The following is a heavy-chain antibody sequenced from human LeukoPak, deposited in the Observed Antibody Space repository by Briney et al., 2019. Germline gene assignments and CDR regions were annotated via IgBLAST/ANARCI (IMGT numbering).Heavy chain of an antibody. Sequence: GGSLRLSCAASGFTFRRFRVTWVRQAPGKGLEWVSSITSSGRYMYCADSVKGRFTISRDNAKNSLYLQMNSLRAEDTAVYYCSRLRGYSYGYADYWGQGTLVTVPS. CDR3: SRLRGYSYGYADY. J-gene: IGHJ4*02. V-gene: IGHV3-21*01. CDR1: GFTFRRFR. CDR2: ITSSGRYM. D-gene: IGHD5-18*01.